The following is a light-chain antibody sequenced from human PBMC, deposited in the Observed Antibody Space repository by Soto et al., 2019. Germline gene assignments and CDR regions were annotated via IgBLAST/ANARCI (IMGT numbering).Light chain of an antibody. V-gene: IGLV1-44*01. CDR3: AAWDDSLNGVL. J-gene: IGLJ2*01. CDR2: SNN. CDR1: SSNIGSTT. Sequence: QSVLTEPPSASGTPGQRVTISGSGSSSNIGSTTVNWYQLLPATAPKLLIYSNNQRPSGVPDRFSGSKSGTSASLAISGLQSEDEADYYCAAWDDSLNGVLFGGGTKLTVL.